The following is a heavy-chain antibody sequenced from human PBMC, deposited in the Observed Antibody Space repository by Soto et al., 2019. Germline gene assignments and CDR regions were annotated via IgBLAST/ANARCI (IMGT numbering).Heavy chain of an antibody. CDR1: GFSLNTTAVG. CDR2: IYWDGDK. V-gene: IGHV2-5*02. J-gene: IGHJ3*01. CDR3: AYRGGDDYVWGSYKDAFGR. Sequence: SGPTLVNPTQTLTLTCTFSGFSLNTTAVGVGWIRQPPGKALEWLALIYWDGDKRYSPSLKSRLAITKDTSKNQVVLKMTNMDPVDTATYYCAYRGGDDYVWGSYKDAFGRWGRGTMVTVSS. D-gene: IGHD3-16*01.